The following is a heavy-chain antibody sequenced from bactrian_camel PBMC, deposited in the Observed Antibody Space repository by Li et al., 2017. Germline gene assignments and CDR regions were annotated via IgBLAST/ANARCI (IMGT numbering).Heavy chain of an antibody. D-gene: IGHD2*01. CDR3: AAEEYCGGSWDHPVNYNY. CDR2: ISAGDKR. Sequence: HVQLVESGGGSVQAGGSLSLSCVFTGYTYGRYCMGWFRQAPGKARESVAIISAGDKRDYADSVKGRFTISRDSAKNTVHLQMNSLKPEDSSMYYCAAEEYCGGSWDHPVNYNYWGQGTQVTVS. CDR1: GYTYGRYC. J-gene: IGHJ4*01. V-gene: IGHV3S55*01.